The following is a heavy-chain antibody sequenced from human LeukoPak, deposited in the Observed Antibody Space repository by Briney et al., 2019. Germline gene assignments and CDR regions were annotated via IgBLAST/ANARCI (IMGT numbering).Heavy chain of an antibody. J-gene: IGHJ6*03. CDR1: GGSISSYY. CDR2: IYYSGST. CDR3: ARLGPYYYYYYMDV. Sequence: SETLSLTCTVSGGSISSYYWSWIRQPPGKGLEWIGYIYYSGSTNYNPSLKSRVTISVDTSKNQFSLRLSSVTAADTAVYYCARLGPYYYYYYMDVWGKGTTVTVSS. V-gene: IGHV4-59*12.